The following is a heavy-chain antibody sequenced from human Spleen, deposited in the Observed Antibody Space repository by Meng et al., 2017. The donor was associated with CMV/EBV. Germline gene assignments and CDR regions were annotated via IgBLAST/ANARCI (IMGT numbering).Heavy chain of an antibody. CDR1: GFSFGSYA. D-gene: IGHD3-3*01. CDR2: ITNSGDTT. Sequence: GGSLKISCAASGFSFGSYAMSWVRQAPGKGLEWVSTITNSGDTTYYTDSVEGRFTISRDNSKNTLYLQVNRLTAEDTAVYYCALFGVVTNFHSYGMDVWGQGTTVTVSS. J-gene: IGHJ6*02. V-gene: IGHV3-23*01. CDR3: ALFGVVTNFHSYGMDV.